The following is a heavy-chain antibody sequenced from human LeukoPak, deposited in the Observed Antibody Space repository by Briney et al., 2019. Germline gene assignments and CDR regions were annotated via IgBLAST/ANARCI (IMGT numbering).Heavy chain of an antibody. D-gene: IGHD3-16*01. CDR2: IIVGSGAT. Sequence: TSVKVSCKASGFTSTNFAVQWVRQARGQRLEWIGWIIVGSGATKCAQDFQERVTITRDLSTSTLYMELRSLTSEDTAVYYCAADLSNPRMGASYLDSWGQGTLVTVSS. J-gene: IGHJ4*02. V-gene: IGHV1-58*01. CDR3: AADLSNPRMGASYLDS. CDR1: GFTSTNFA.